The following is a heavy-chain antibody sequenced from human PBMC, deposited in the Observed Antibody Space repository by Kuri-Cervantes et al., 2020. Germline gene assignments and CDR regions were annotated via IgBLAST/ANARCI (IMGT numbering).Heavy chain of an antibody. CDR3: ARDVMVRGLPTNY. CDR1: GGSISSYY. J-gene: IGHJ4*02. CDR2: IYHSGTT. D-gene: IGHD3-10*01. V-gene: IGHV4-59*12. Sequence: SETLSLTCTVSGGSISSYYWSWIRQPPGKGLEWIGYIYHSGTTYYNPSLKSRVTISIDKSKNQFSLKLNSVTAADTAVYYCARDVMVRGLPTNYWGRGTLVTVSS.